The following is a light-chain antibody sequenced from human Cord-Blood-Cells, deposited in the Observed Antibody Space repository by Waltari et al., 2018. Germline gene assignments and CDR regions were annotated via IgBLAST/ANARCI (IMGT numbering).Light chain of an antibody. CDR3: CSYAGSSTLV. CDR1: SSDVGSYNL. V-gene: IGLV2-23*01. Sequence: QSALTQPASVSGSPGQSITISCTGTSSDVGSYNLVSWYQKHPGKAPKLMIYEGSKRPSGVSNRFSDSKSGNTASLTISGLQAEDEADYYCCSYAGSSTLVFGGGTKLTVL. J-gene: IGLJ3*02. CDR2: EGS.